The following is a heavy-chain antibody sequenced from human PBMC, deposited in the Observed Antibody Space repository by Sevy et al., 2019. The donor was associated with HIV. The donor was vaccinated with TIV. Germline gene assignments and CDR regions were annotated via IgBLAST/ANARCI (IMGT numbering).Heavy chain of an antibody. Sequence: GGSLRLSCAASGFTFSTYAMSWVRQAPGKGLEWVSVISGSGGDTYYAESVKGGFTTSRDDSKNTMYLQMNSRIAEDTAVYYCAKDAYYYDGSGYSMSQWYYGMDVWGQGTTVTVSS. CDR2: ISGSGGDT. CDR3: AKDAYYYDGSGYSMSQWYYGMDV. V-gene: IGHV3-23*01. J-gene: IGHJ6*02. D-gene: IGHD3-22*01. CDR1: GFTFSTYA.